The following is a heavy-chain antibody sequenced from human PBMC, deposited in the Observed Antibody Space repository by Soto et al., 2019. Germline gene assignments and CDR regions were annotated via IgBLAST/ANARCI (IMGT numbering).Heavy chain of an antibody. CDR2: INLSGRT. CDR3: ARVMEDHVWGTYRYLDH. Sequence: KTSETLSLTCAVFNGAFTDYYWSWIRQAPGKGLDWIGEINLSGRTNYNPSLERRVSISMDPSKNQVYLRLSSVTAADTAVYYCARVMEDHVWGTYRYLDHWGQGTLVTVSS. V-gene: IGHV4-34*01. J-gene: IGHJ4*02. CDR1: NGAFTDYY. D-gene: IGHD3-16*02.